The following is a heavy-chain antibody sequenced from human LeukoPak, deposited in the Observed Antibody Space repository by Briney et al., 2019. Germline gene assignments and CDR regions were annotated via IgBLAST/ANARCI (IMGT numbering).Heavy chain of an antibody. Sequence: ASVTVSCKASGYTFTGYYMHWVRQAPGQGLEGMGWISAYNGNTNYAQKLQGRVTMTTDTSTSTAYMELRSLRSDDTAVYYCARTVKWFDPWGQGTLVTVSS. D-gene: IGHD4-11*01. V-gene: IGHV1-18*04. J-gene: IGHJ5*02. CDR2: ISAYNGNT. CDR3: ARTVKWFDP. CDR1: GYTFTGYY.